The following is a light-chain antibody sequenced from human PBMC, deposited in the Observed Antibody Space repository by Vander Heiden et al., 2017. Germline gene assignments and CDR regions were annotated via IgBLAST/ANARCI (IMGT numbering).Light chain of an antibody. J-gene: IGKJ2*01. V-gene: IGKV1-5*03. CDR1: QTINSW. CDR2: TAS. Sequence: DIQMTQSPSTLSASVGDRVTTTCRASQTINSWLAWYQQRPGKAPKLLIYTASSRQDGVSSRFSGSGYGTEFTLAISSLQPDDFATYYCQQYYSFPNTFGQGTKLEI. CDR3: QQYYSFPNT.